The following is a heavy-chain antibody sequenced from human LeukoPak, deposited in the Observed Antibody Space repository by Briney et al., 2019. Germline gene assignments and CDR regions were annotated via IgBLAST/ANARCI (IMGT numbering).Heavy chain of an antibody. Sequence: GGSLRLSCAASGFTFSSYGMHWVRQAPGKGLEWVAVTWYDGRNNYYAASVKGRFTISRDDSKTTVYLLMNSLRAEDTAVYYCAREVAPLYFHYGMDVWGQGTTVTVSS. CDR1: GFTFSSYG. CDR3: AREVAPLYFHYGMDV. V-gene: IGHV3-33*01. J-gene: IGHJ6*01. D-gene: IGHD2-21*01. CDR2: TWYDGRNN.